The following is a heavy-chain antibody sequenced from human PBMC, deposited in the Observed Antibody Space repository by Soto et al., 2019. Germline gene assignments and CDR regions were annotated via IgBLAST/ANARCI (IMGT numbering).Heavy chain of an antibody. Sequence: SETLSLTCAVYGGFLSESYWTWIRQPPGKGLEWIGEINHVGGTNYNPSLKSRVTMSVDTSQNQFSLRLISVTAADTAMYFCVRIRYQVPSSVLWLDPWGQGTPVTVSS. CDR3: VRIRYQVPSSVLWLDP. J-gene: IGHJ5*02. CDR1: GGFLSESY. V-gene: IGHV4-34*01. CDR2: INHVGGT. D-gene: IGHD3-16*01.